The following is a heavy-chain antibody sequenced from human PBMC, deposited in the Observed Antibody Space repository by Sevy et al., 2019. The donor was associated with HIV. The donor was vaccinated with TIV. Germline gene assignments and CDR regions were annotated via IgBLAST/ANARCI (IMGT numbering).Heavy chain of an antibody. Sequence: GGFLRLSCAASGFTFSDYYMSWIRQAPGKGLEWVSYISSSGSTIYYADSVKGRFTISRDNAKNSLYLQMNSLRAEDTAVYYCARGTGSSGWYFDYYGMDVWGQGTTVTVSS. CDR3: ARGTGSSGWYFDYYGMDV. V-gene: IGHV3-11*01. D-gene: IGHD6-19*01. CDR1: GFTFSDYY. CDR2: ISSSGSTI. J-gene: IGHJ6*02.